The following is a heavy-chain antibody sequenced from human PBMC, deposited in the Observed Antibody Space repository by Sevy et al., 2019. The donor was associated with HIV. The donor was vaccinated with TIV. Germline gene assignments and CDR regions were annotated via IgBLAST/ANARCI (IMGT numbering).Heavy chain of an antibody. J-gene: IGHJ4*02. D-gene: IGHD3-22*01. Sequence: ASVKDSCKVSGFTLSEVSMHWVRQAPGKGLEWMGTFDPEDGETIYAQKFQGRVTMTEDTSTDTAYMELSSLRSEDTAVFYCTITKDYYDNSGYPFDYWGQGTLVTVSS. V-gene: IGHV1-24*01. CDR3: TITKDYYDNSGYPFDY. CDR2: FDPEDGET. CDR1: GFTLSEVS.